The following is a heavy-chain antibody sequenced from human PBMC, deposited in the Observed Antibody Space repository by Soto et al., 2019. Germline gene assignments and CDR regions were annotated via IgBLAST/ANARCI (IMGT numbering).Heavy chain of an antibody. CDR2: IRSKADSYVT. CDR3: TSHEGSKETLFRV. V-gene: IGHV3-73*01. D-gene: IGHD4-4*01. J-gene: IGHJ6*01. Sequence: EVQLVESGGGLVQPGGSLKLSCAASGFTFSGSAINWVRQASGKGLEWVGRIRSKADSYVTTYAASVKGRFTISRDDSKNTAYLQMNRLKAEDTAVYYCTSHEGSKETLFRVWGQGTTVMVSS. CDR1: GFTFSGSA.